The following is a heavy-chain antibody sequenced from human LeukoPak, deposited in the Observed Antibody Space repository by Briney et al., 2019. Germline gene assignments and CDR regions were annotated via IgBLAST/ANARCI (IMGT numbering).Heavy chain of an antibody. CDR1: GFTFSSYA. V-gene: IGHV3-23*01. CDR2: ISGSGGST. Sequence: GGSLRLSCAASGFTFSSYAMSWVRQAPGKGLEWVSAISGSGGSTYYADSVKGRFTISRDNSKNPLYLQMNSLRAEDTAVYYCAKDSRGSLATDWFDPWGQGTLVTVSS. D-gene: IGHD1-26*01. CDR3: AKDSRGSLATDWFDP. J-gene: IGHJ5*02.